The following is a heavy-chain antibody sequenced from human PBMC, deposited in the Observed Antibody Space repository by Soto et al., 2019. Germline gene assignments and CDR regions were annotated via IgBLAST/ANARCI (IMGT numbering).Heavy chain of an antibody. CDR1: GGSISSSSYY. CDR2: IYYSGST. Sequence: SETLSLTCTVSGGSISSSSYYWGWIRQPPGKGLEWIGSIYYSGSTYYNPSLRSRVTISVDTSKNQFSLKLSSVTAADTAVYYCAREGGVDYWGQGTLVTVSS. CDR3: AREGGVDY. V-gene: IGHV4-39*07. J-gene: IGHJ4*02.